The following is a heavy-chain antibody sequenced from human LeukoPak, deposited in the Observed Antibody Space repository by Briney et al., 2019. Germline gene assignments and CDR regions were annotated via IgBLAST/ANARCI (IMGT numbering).Heavy chain of an antibody. CDR1: GGTFSSYA. CDR2: IIPIFGTA. CDR3: ARDGSPYDSSGYSDY. Sequence: SVKVSCKASGGTFSSYAISWVRQAPGQGLEWMGGIIPIFGTANYAQKFQGRVTITADESTSTAYMELRSLRSEDTAVYYCARDGSPYDSSGYSDYWGQGTLVTVSS. V-gene: IGHV1-69*01. J-gene: IGHJ4*02. D-gene: IGHD3-22*01.